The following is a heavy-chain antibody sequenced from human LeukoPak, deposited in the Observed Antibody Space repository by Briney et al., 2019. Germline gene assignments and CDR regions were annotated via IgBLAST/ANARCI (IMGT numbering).Heavy chain of an antibody. CDR3: ARGDIVGAPGAFDI. Sequence: PSETLSLTCTVSGGSISTSNYYWGWIRQPPGKGLEWIGNIFYSGSTYYSPSLKSRVTISLDTSRNQFSLKLTSVTAADTAVYYCARGDIVGAPGAFDIWGQGTMVTVSS. V-gene: IGHV4-39*07. CDR1: GGSISTSNYY. J-gene: IGHJ3*02. D-gene: IGHD1-26*01. CDR2: IFYSGST.